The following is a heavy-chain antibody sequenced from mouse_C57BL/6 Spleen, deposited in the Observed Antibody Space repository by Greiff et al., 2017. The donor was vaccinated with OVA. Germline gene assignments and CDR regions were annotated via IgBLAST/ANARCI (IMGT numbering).Heavy chain of an antibody. J-gene: IGHJ2*01. CDR2: IYPGDGDT. D-gene: IGHD1-2*01. CDR3: ARSRVTTALDY. CDR1: GYAFSSSW. V-gene: IGHV1-82*01. Sequence: VMLVESGPELVKPGASVKISCKASGYAFSSSWMNWVKQRPGKGLEWIGRIYPGDGDTNYNGKFKGKATLTADKSSSTAYMQLSSLTSEDSAVYFCARSRVTTALDYWGQGTTLTVSS.